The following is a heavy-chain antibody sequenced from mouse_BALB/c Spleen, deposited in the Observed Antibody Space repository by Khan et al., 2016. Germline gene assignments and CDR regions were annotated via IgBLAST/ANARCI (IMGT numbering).Heavy chain of an antibody. CDR3: ATWDYYGSAFAY. CDR2: ISHSGDS. V-gene: IGHV3-8*02. D-gene: IGHD1-2*01. CDR1: GDSITSGH. Sequence: EVKLLESGPSLAKPSQTLSLTCSVTGDSITSGHWNWIRKFPGNKFDFMGYISHSGDSYYNPSLKSRISITRDTSNNQYYLQLNSVTTEGTATYYCATWDYYGSAFAYWGQGTLVTVSA. J-gene: IGHJ3*01.